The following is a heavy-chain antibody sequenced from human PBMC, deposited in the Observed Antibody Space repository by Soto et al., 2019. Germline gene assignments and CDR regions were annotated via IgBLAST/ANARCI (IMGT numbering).Heavy chain of an antibody. CDR3: ARGGNWNYEDY. D-gene: IGHD1-7*01. CDR1: GGSFSGYY. CDR2: INHSGST. J-gene: IGHJ4*02. V-gene: IGHV4-34*01. Sequence: SETLSLTCAVYGGSFSGYYWSWIRQPPGKGLEWIGEINHSGSTNYNPSLKSRVTISVDTSKNQFSLKLSSVTAADTAVYYCARGGNWNYEDYWGQGTLVTVSS.